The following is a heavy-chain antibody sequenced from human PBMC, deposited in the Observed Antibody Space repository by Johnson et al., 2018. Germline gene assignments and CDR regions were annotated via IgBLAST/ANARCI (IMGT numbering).Heavy chain of an antibody. CDR3: VRNLGYCTNGVCFDF. V-gene: IGHV3-74*02. CDR2: ISSNGDT. Sequence: VRLVQSGGGLVQPGGSLRLSCGASGFTFTSSWMHWVRQRPGKGLMWVSRISSNGDTRYADLVEGRFTISRENAKNTLYMQMSSLRPEDTDVYYCVRNLGYCTNGVCFDFWGQGTLVTVSS. J-gene: IGHJ4*02. CDR1: GFTFTSSW. D-gene: IGHD2-8*01.